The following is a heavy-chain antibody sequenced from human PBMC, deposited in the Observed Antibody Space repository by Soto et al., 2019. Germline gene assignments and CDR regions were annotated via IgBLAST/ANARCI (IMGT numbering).Heavy chain of an antibody. J-gene: IGHJ5*02. CDR1: GDSISSVYNY. Sequence: QVQLQVSGPGLMKPSQTLSLTCTVSGDSISSVYNYWSWIRQPPGEGLEWIGFISYSGTTSYSPSLKSRLAISLDTSKNQFSLSLTSVTAADTAVYYCARGRGYSYGLDPWGQGTLVTVSS. CDR2: ISYSGTT. V-gene: IGHV4-30-4*01. CDR3: ARGRGYSYGLDP. D-gene: IGHD5-12*01.